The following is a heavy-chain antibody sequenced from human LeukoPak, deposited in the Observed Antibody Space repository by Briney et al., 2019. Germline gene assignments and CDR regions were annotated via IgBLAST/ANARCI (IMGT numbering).Heavy chain of an antibody. V-gene: IGHV4-59*01. J-gene: IGHJ5*02. CDR1: GGSISSYY. Sequence: PSETLSLTCTVSGGSISSYYWSWIRQPPGKGLEWLGYIYYSGSTNYNPSLKSRVTISVDTSKNQFSLKLSSVTAADTAVYYCARATVTIDNWFDPWGQGTLVTVSS. CDR2: IYYSGST. D-gene: IGHD4-17*01. CDR3: ARATVTIDNWFDP.